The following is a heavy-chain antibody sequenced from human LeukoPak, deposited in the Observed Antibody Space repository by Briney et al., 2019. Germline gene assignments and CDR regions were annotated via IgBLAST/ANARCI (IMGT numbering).Heavy chain of an antibody. D-gene: IGHD3-3*01. Sequence: PGGSLRLSCAASGFTFTNYWMSGVRQAPGKGLEWVANKKQEGSEKYHVDSVKGRFTISRDNAKSSLYLQMNSLRAEDTAVYYCARGGGDFWSAYYSGYYFDYWGQGTLVTVSS. J-gene: IGHJ4*02. CDR1: GFTFTNYW. V-gene: IGHV3-7*01. CDR3: ARGGGDFWSAYYSGYYFDY. CDR2: KKQEGSEK.